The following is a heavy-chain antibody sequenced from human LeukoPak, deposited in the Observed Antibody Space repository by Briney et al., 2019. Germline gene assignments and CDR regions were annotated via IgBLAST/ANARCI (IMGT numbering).Heavy chain of an antibody. D-gene: IGHD3-22*01. V-gene: IGHV3-48*01. CDR3: ARVLHKRNYDSSDYYGS. CDR2: ITSSSSAT. J-gene: IGHJ5*02. CDR1: GFTFSSYS. Sequence: GGSLRLSCAASGFTFSSYSMNWVRQAPGKGLEWVSHITSSSSATYYADSVKGRFTISRDNAKNSLYLQLNSLRAEDTAVYYCARVLHKRNYDSSDYYGSWGQGTLVTVSS.